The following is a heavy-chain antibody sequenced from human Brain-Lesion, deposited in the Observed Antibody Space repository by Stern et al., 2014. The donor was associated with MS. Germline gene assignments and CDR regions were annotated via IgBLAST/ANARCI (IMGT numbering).Heavy chain of an antibody. J-gene: IGHJ6*02. CDR3: ARGRVVPGFQYYATDV. V-gene: IGHV4-61*02. Sequence: QVQLVESGPGLVKPSQTLSLSCTVSGGSISSGGYYWSWIRQPAGKGLEWIGRIFNSGSTTYHPSLQTRVTLSTDHSTHQFPLRLNPMTAADTAVYYCARGRVVPGFQYYATDVWGQGTTVIVSS. CDR1: GGSISSGGYY. D-gene: IGHD2-2*01. CDR2: IFNSGST.